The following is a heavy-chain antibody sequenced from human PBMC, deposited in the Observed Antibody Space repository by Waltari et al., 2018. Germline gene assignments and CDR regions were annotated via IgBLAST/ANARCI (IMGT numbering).Heavy chain of an antibody. CDR1: GFSFSDYY. Sequence: QVQLVESGGGLVKPGGSLRLSCAASGFSFSDYYMSWIRQAPGKGLEWVSYISSSSSYTNYADSVKGRCTISRDNAKNSLYLQMDSLSAEDTAVFYCARALLRGWYFDLWGRGTLVTVSS. D-gene: IGHD4-17*01. V-gene: IGHV3-11*06. CDR3: ARALLRGWYFDL. J-gene: IGHJ2*01. CDR2: ISSSSSYT.